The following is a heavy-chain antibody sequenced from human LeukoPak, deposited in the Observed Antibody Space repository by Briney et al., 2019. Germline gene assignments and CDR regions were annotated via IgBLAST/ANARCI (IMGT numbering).Heavy chain of an antibody. V-gene: IGHV3-74*01. Sequence: PGGSLRLSCAASGFTFSTYSMRWVRQAPGKGLVWVSRIYNDDSSTTYAESVKGRFTISSDNGKNTLYLQMSSVRDDDTAVYYCVKGGAWQGSAMDVWGQGTTVTVSS. D-gene: IGHD1-26*01. CDR3: VKGGAWQGSAMDV. J-gene: IGHJ6*02. CDR1: GFTFSTYS. CDR2: IYNDDSST.